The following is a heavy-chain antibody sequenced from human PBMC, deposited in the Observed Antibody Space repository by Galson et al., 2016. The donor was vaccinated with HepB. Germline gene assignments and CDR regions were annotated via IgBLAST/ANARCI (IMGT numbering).Heavy chain of an antibody. CDR3: ARDSLRNWNVDALTHV. Sequence: SETLSLTCAVSGGSISSDNWWSWVRQAPGKGLEWIGEIYHSGDTKYNPSLKSRITMSVDTSKNHFSLNLNSVTAADTAVYYCARDSLRNWNVDALTHVWGQGTTVTVSS. CDR2: IYHSGDT. CDR1: GGSISSDNW. D-gene: IGHD1-1*01. J-gene: IGHJ6*02. V-gene: IGHV4-4*02.